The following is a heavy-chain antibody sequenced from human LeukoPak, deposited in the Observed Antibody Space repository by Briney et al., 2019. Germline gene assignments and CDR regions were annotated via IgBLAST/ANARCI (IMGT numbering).Heavy chain of an antibody. D-gene: IGHD1-26*01. CDR2: ISSSSSYI. CDR3: ARDLSGSYVLEYYFDY. Sequence: TGGSLRLSCAASGFTFSSYSMNWVRQAPGKGLEWVSSISSSSSYIYYADSVKGRFTISRDNAKNSLYLQMNSLRAEDTAVYYCARDLSGSYVLEYYFDYWGQGTLVTVS. CDR1: GFTFSSYS. J-gene: IGHJ4*02. V-gene: IGHV3-21*01.